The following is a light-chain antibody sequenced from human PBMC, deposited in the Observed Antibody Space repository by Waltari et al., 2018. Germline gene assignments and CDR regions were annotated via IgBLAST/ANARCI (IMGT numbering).Light chain of an antibody. J-gene: IGLJ3*02. CDR2: ENN. CDR1: SSNIANNY. CDR3: GTWDSSLSAWV. V-gene: IGLV1-51*02. Sequence: QSVLTQPPPVSAAPGQKVTIPCPGSSSNIANNYLSWYQQPPEAAPKLLIYENNKRPSGIPDRLSGSKSGTSGTLGITGLQTGDEADYYCGTWDSSLSAWVFGGGTRLTVL.